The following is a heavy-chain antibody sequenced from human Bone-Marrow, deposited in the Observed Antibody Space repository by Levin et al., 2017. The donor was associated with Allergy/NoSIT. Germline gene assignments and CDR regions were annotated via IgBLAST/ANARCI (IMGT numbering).Heavy chain of an antibody. CDR2: ILKNGHGGTT. CDR1: GFSFTAAW. D-gene: IGHD4-11*01. V-gene: IGHV3-15*01. CDR3: TTDLDGPGCRNFICYSDFDY. Sequence: LSLTCAASGFSFTAAWMSWVRQAPGKGLEWVGRILKNGHGGTTDYAASVQGRFSISRDDSKNTLYLHMSSLKIEDTAVYYCTTDLDGPGCRNFICYSDFDYWGQGTLVTVSS. J-gene: IGHJ4*02.